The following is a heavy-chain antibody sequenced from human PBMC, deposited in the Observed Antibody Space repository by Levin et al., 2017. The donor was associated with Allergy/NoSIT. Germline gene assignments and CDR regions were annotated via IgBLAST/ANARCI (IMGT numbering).Heavy chain of an antibody. CDR2: IYYSGST. Sequence: SQTLSLTCTVSGGSISSSSYYWGWIRQPPGKGLEWIGSIYYSGSTYYNPSLKSRVTISVDTSKNQFSLKLSSVTAADTAVYYCARHHIMITFGGVKPSYYFDYWGQGTLVTVSS. CDR3: ARHHIMITFGGVKPSYYFDY. CDR1: GGSISSSSYY. D-gene: IGHD3-16*01. V-gene: IGHV4-39*01. J-gene: IGHJ4*02.